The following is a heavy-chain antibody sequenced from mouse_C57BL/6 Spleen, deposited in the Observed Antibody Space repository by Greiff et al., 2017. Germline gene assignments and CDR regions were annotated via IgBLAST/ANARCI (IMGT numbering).Heavy chain of an antibody. V-gene: IGHV1-81*01. CDR2: IYPRSGNT. CDR1: GYTFTSYG. J-gene: IGHJ2*01. CDR3: ARWDTTVEGTYYFDY. D-gene: IGHD1-1*01. Sequence: VQLVESGAELARPGASVKLSCKASGYTFTSYGISWVKQRTGQGLEWIGEIYPRSGNTYYNEKFKGKATLTADKSSSTAYMELRSLTSEDSAVYFCARWDTTVEGTYYFDYWGQGTTLTVSS.